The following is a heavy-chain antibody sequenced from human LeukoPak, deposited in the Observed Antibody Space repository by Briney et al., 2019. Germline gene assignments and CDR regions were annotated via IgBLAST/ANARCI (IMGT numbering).Heavy chain of an antibody. J-gene: IGHJ3*02. V-gene: IGHV5-51*01. CDR1: GYSFTSYW. CDR2: IYPGDSDTIT. Sequence: GESLKISCKGSGYSFTSYWIGWVRQMPGKGLEWMVIIYPGDSDTITRDSPSFQGQVIISADKSISTAFLQWSSLKASDTAMYYCAKSSPRGYGAFDIWGQGTMVTVSS. D-gene: IGHD2-15*01. CDR3: AKSSPRGYGAFDI.